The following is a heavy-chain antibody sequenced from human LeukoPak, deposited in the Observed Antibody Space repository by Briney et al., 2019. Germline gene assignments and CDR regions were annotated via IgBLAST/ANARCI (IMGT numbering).Heavy chain of an antibody. CDR3: ARGIGCSRSGGSCYSAGFDY. V-gene: IGHV4-61*08. CDR1: GGSISSGDYY. D-gene: IGHD2-15*01. CDR2: IYYSGST. Sequence: SETLSLTCTVSGGSISSGDYYWSWIRQPPGKGLEWIGYIYYSGSTDYNPSLKSRVTISVDTSKNQFSLKLSSVTAADTAVYYCARGIGCSRSGGSCYSAGFDYWGQGTLVTVSS. J-gene: IGHJ4*02.